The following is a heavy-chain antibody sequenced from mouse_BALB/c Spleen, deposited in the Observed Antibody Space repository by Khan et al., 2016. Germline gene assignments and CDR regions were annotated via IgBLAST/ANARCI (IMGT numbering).Heavy chain of an antibody. Sequence: QMQLEESGPGLVQPSQSLSITCTVSGFSLTSYGVHWVRQSPGKGLEWLGVIWSGGSTDYNAAFISRLSISKDNSKSQVFFKMNSLQADDTAIYYCASYDGYYAYYAMDYWGQGTSVTVAS. CDR2: IWSGGST. CDR3: ASYDGYYAYYAMDY. V-gene: IGHV2-4-1*01. J-gene: IGHJ4*01. D-gene: IGHD2-3*01. CDR1: GFSLTSYG.